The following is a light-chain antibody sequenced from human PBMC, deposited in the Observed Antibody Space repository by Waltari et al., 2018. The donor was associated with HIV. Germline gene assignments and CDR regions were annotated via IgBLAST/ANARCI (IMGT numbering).Light chain of an antibody. CDR3: NSRDSSGNLVV. CDR1: RLRTYY. CDR2: GNN. V-gene: IGLV3-19*01. J-gene: IGLJ2*01. Sequence: SSELTQDPAVSVALGQTVRITCQGDRLRTYYANWYRQKPGQAPVLVVYGNNNRPSGVPDRFSGASSGDTASLTITATQAEDEADYYCNSRDSSGNLVVFGGGTKLTVL.